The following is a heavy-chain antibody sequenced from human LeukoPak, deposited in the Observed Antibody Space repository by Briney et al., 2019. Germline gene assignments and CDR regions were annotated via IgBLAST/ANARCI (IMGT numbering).Heavy chain of an antibody. V-gene: IGHV3-43*01. Sequence: GGSLRLSCAASGFTFDDYTMHWVRQAPGKGLEWVSLISWDGGSTYYADSVKGRFTISRDNSKNSLYLQMNSLRTEDTALYFCAKDIGVGYCNGCLFDYWGQGTLVTVSS. D-gene: IGHD2-15*01. J-gene: IGHJ4*02. CDR1: GFTFDDYT. CDR3: AKDIGVGYCNGCLFDY. CDR2: ISWDGGST.